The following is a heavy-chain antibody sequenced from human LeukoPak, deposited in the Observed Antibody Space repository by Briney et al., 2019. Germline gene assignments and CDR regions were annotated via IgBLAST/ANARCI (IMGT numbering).Heavy chain of an antibody. CDR2: LSSSGGST. J-gene: IGHJ4*02. Sequence: GGSLRLSCAASGFTFRSYWMNWVRQAPGKGLEWVSGLSSSGGSTFYADSVKGRFTISRDNSKNTVYLQMNSLRGEDTAIYYCARGVTVTTDFWGQGTLVTVSS. CDR3: ARGVTVTTDF. CDR1: GFTFRSYW. V-gene: IGHV3-23*01. D-gene: IGHD4-17*01.